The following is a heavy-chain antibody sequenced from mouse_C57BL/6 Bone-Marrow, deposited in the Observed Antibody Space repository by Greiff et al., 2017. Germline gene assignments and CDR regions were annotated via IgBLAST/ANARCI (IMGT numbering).Heavy chain of an antibody. Sequence: VKLVESGAELVKPGASVKISCKASGYAFSSYWMNWVKQRPGKGLEWIGQIYPGDGDTNYNGKFKGKATLTADKSSSTAYMQLSSLTSEDSAVYFCAIITTFAYWGQGTLVTVSA. J-gene: IGHJ3*01. CDR3: AIITTFAY. V-gene: IGHV1-80*01. CDR1: GYAFSSYW. CDR2: IYPGDGDT. D-gene: IGHD1-1*01.